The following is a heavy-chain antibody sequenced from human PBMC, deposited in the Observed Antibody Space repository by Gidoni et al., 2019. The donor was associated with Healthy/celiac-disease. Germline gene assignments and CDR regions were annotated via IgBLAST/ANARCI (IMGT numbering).Heavy chain of an antibody. V-gene: IGHV1-2*02. CDR3: ARADDSSSSRYYYYYGMDV. J-gene: IGHJ6*02. Sequence: QLQLVQSGAEVQKPGASVKVSCKASGYTFTGYYMHWVRQSPGQGLEWMGWINPNSSGANYAQKFQGRVTMTRDTSISTAYMELSRLRSDATAVYYCARADDSSSSRYYYYYGMDVWGQGTTVTVSS. CDR1: GYTFTGYY. CDR2: INPNSSGA. D-gene: IGHD6-6*01.